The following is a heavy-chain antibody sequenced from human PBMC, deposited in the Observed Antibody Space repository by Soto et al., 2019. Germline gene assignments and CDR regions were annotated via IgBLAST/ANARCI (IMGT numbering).Heavy chain of an antibody. D-gene: IGHD6-19*01. CDR2: INAGNGNT. V-gene: IGHV1-3*01. CDR1: GYTFTSYA. J-gene: IGHJ6*02. CDR3: ARDSYSSGWYDYYYGMDV. Sequence: GASVKVSCKASGYTFTSYAMHWVRQAPGQRLEWMGWINAGNGNTKYSQKFQGRVTITRDTSASTAYMELSSLRSEDTAVYYCARDSYSSGWYDYYYGMDVWGQGTTVTVPS.